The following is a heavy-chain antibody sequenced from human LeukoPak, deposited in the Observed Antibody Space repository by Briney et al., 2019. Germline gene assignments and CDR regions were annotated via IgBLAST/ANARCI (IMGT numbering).Heavy chain of an antibody. J-gene: IGHJ4*02. CDR3: AREDPYIVALPADGRYFDC. Sequence: PGGSLRLSCAASGFTFSSYWMSWVRQAPGKGLEWVANIKQDGSEKYYVDSVKGRFTISRDNAKNSLYLQMNSLRAEDTAVYYCAREDPYIVALPADGRYFDCWGQGTLVAVSS. V-gene: IGHV3-7*01. CDR2: IKQDGSEK. D-gene: IGHD2-2*01. CDR1: GFTFSSYW.